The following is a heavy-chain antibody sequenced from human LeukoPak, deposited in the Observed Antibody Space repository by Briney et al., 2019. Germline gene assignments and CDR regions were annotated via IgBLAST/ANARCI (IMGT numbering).Heavy chain of an antibody. CDR2: IYYSGST. CDR3: ARHGRYSSGYSGY. V-gene: IGHV4-39*01. D-gene: IGHD3-22*01. CDR1: GDSISGSGYY. Sequence: SETLSLTCTVSGDSISGSGYYWGWIRQPPGKGLEWLGSIYYSGSTYDNPSLKSRVTISVDTSKNQFSLKPSSVTAADTAVYYCARHGRYSSGYSGYWGQGALVTVSS. J-gene: IGHJ4*02.